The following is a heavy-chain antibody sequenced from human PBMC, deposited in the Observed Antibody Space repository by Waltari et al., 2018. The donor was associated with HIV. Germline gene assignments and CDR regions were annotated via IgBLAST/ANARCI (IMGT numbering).Heavy chain of an antibody. V-gene: IGHV4-39*07. CDR2: IYYSGGT. D-gene: IGHD2-2*01. Sequence: QLQLQESGPGLVKPSETLSLTCTVSGGSISSSSYYWGWIRQPPGKGVEWIGSIYYSGGTYYNPSLKMRVTISVDTSKNQFSLKLSSVTAADTAVYYCARVETLALGYCSSTSCYPRLNWFDPWGQGTLVTVSS. CDR3: ARVETLALGYCSSTSCYPRLNWFDP. CDR1: GGSISSSSYY. J-gene: IGHJ5*02.